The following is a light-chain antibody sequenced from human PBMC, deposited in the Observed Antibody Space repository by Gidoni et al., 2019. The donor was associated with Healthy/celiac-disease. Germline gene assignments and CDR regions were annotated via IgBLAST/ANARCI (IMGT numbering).Light chain of an antibody. Sequence: QSALTQPASGSGSPGQSITISCTGTSSDVGGYNYVSWYQQHPGKAPKLMIYEVSNRPAGVSNRFSGSKSGNTASLTISGLQAEDEADYYCSSYTSSSTPYVFGTGTKVTVL. CDR1: SSDVGGYNY. CDR2: EVS. J-gene: IGLJ1*01. CDR3: SSYTSSSTPYV. V-gene: IGLV2-14*01.